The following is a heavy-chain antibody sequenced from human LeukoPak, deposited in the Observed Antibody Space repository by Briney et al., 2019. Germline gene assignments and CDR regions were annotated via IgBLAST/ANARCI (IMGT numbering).Heavy chain of an antibody. CDR2: IDTSGDT. V-gene: IGHV3-13*01. D-gene: IGHD1-26*01. CDR1: GLTFSNND. CDR3: ARGSTTVAFEI. Sequence: GGSLRLSCAASGLTFSNNDMHWVRQGPGKGLEWVSAIDTSGDTYYPGSVKGRFTISRENAKNILYLQMNSLRVGDTAVYYCARGSTTVAFEIWGQGTMVSVSS. J-gene: IGHJ3*02.